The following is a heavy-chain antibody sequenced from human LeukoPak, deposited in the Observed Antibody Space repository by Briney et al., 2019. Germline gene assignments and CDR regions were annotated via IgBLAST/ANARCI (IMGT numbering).Heavy chain of an antibody. D-gene: IGHD6-19*01. CDR2: IHYSGNT. V-gene: IGHV4-59*01. CDR1: GGSINNYY. Sequence: SETLSLTCTVAGGSINNYYWSWIRQPPGKGLEWIGYIHYSGNTNYNPSLKSRVTISLDTSKTQFSLKLTSVTAADTAVYYCARDSSGWDSSWYFDLWGRGIPVTVSS. J-gene: IGHJ2*01. CDR3: ARDSSGWDSSWYFDL.